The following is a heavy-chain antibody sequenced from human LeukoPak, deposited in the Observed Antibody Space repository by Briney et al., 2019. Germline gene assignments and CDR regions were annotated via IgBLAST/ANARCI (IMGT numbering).Heavy chain of an antibody. CDR3: ARGAEIEMATMGYDAFDI. CDR2: IYYSGST. V-gene: IGHV4-59*01. Sequence: PSETLSLTCTVSGGSISSYYWSWIRQPPGKGLEWIGYIYYSGSTNYNPSLKSRVTISVDTSKNQFSLKLSSVTAADTAVYYCARGAEIEMATMGYDAFDIWGQGTMVTVSS. D-gene: IGHD5-24*01. J-gene: IGHJ3*02. CDR1: GGSISSYY.